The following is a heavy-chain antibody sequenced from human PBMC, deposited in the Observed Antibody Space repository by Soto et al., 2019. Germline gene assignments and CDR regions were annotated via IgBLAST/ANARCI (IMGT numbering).Heavy chain of an antibody. D-gene: IGHD2-8*01. Sequence: QGQLVQSGGEVKKPGASVKVSCKASGYTFSRYGISWVRQAPGQGLEWMGWISGYNGDTNYAQKFQGRVTMTIDTTTTTAYMELRGLTSDDKAIYYCAKNGQPPYYYYGLDVWGQGTTGTVSS. CDR2: ISGYNGDT. CDR3: AKNGQPPYYYYGLDV. V-gene: IGHV1-18*01. CDR1: GYTFSRYG. J-gene: IGHJ6*02.